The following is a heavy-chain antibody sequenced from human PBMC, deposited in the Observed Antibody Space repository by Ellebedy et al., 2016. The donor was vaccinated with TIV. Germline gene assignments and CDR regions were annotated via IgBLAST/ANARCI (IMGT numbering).Heavy chain of an antibody. CDR1: GYSFTSYW. CDR3: ARLNGDFVYYDGLDV. CDR2: IYPGDSQS. J-gene: IGHJ6*02. V-gene: IGHV5-51*03. Sequence: GESLKISCKGSGYSFTSYWIGWVRQMPGKGLEWMGMIYPGDSQSAYSPSFKGQVTIPADKSIITAYLQWNGLKASDTAIYYCARLNGDFVYYDGLDVWGQGTSVTVSS. D-gene: IGHD4-17*01.